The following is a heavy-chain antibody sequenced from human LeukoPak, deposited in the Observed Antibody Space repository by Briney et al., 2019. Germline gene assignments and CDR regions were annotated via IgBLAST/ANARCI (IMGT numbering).Heavy chain of an antibody. CDR3: ARVGGYSYGNYYFNY. D-gene: IGHD5-18*01. V-gene: IGHV4-38-2*01. Sequence: SETLSLTCAVSGYSISSGYYWGSIRQPPGKGLDWIGSISHSGSTYYNPSLRSRVTISIDTSKNQLSLRLNSVHATATGACYCARVGGYSYGNYYFNYWGQGTLVTVSS. CDR2: ISHSGST. CDR1: GYSISSGYY. J-gene: IGHJ4*02.